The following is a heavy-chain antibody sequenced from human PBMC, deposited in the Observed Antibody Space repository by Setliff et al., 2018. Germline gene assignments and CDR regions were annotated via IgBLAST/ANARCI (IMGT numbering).Heavy chain of an antibody. V-gene: IGHV1-69*05. CDR3: ARTYYYDSSGSVFDY. D-gene: IGHD3-22*01. J-gene: IGHJ4*02. Sequence: SVKVSCKASGGTFSSYAISWVRQAPGQGLEWMGGIIPIFGTANYAQKFQGRVTMTTDTSTSTAYMELRSLRSDDTAVYYCARTYYYDSSGSVFDYWGQGTLVTVSS. CDR1: GGTFSSYA. CDR2: IIPIFGTA.